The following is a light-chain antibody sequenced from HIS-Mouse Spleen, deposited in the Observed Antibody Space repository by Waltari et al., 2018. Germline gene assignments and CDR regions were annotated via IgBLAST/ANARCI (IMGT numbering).Light chain of an antibody. CDR3: YSTDSSGNHRV. Sequence: SYELTQPPSVSVSPGQTARITCSGDALPKKYSDWYQQKPGQAPVLVNYEDSKRPSGIPERFSGSSSGTMATLTISGAQVEDEADYYCYSTDSSGNHRVFGGGTKLTVL. CDR1: ALPKKY. V-gene: IGLV3-10*01. J-gene: IGLJ2*01. CDR2: EDS.